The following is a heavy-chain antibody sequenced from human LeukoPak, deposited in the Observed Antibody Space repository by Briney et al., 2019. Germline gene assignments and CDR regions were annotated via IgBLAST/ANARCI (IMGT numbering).Heavy chain of an antibody. CDR2: ISGSGGST. J-gene: IGHJ4*02. Sequence: GGSLRLSCAASGFTVSSNYMSWVRQAPGKGLEWVSAISGSGGSTYYADSVKGRFTISRDNSKNTLYLQMNSLRAEDTAVYYCAKGLYYYDTWGQGALVTVSS. D-gene: IGHD3-22*01. CDR3: AKGLYYYDT. CDR1: GFTVSSNY. V-gene: IGHV3-23*01.